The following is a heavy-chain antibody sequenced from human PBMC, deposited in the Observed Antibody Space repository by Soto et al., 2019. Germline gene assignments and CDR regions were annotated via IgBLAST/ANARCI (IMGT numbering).Heavy chain of an antibody. D-gene: IGHD3-3*01. CDR1: GFTFSSYW. CDR3: ARLGDYDFWSGYYTGFSYYYYYGMDV. Sequence: EVQLVESGGGLVQPGGSLRLSCAASGFTFSSYWMHWVRQAPGKGLVWVSRINSDGSSTSYADSVKGRFTISRDNAKNTLYLQMNSLRAEDTAVYYCARLGDYDFWSGYYTGFSYYYYYGMDVWGPGTTVTVSS. J-gene: IGHJ6*02. V-gene: IGHV3-74*01. CDR2: INSDGSST.